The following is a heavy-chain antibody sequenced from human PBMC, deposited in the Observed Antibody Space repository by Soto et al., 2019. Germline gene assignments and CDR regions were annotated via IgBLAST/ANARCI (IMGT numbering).Heavy chain of an antibody. CDR3: AKDQDILTGYLFDY. CDR1: GFTFDDYA. D-gene: IGHD3-9*01. Sequence: PGGSLRLSCAASGFTFDDYAMHWVRQAPGKGLEWVSGISWNSGSIGYADSVKGRFTISRDNAKNSLYLQMNSLRAEDTALYYCAKDQDILTGYLFDYWGQGTLVTVSS. CDR2: ISWNSGSI. V-gene: IGHV3-9*01. J-gene: IGHJ4*02.